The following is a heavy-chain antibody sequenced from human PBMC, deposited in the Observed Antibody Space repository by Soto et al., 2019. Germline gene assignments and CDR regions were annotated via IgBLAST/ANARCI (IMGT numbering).Heavy chain of an antibody. V-gene: IGHV3-23*01. Sequence: EVQVLESGGGLVQPGGSLRLSCAATGFTFSDFAMSWVRQAPGKGLEWVSRIYGGGNGPHYADSVKGRVTISRDNSKNTLYLQMHSLRAADTAVYYCAKMEGIDPWAYSFDSWGQGTLVTVSS. J-gene: IGHJ4*02. CDR1: GFTFSDFA. CDR3: AKMEGIDPWAYSFDS. CDR2: IYGGGNGP. D-gene: IGHD2-15*01.